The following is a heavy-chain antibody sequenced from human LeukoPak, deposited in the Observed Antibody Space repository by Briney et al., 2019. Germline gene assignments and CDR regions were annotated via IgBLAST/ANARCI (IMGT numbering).Heavy chain of an antibody. CDR3: ARDRGEAARDYYYMDV. V-gene: IGHV3-48*01. J-gene: IGHJ6*03. CDR2: ISSSSSTI. Sequence: GGSPRLSCAASGFTFSSYSMNWVRQAPGKGLEWVSYISSSSSTIYYADSVKGRFTISRDNAKNSLYLQMNSLRAEDTAVYYCARDRGEAARDYYYMDVWGKGTTVTVSS. D-gene: IGHD3-10*01. CDR1: GFTFSSYS.